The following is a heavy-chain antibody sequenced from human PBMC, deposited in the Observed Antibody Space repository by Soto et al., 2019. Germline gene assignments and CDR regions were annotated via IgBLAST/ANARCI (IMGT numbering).Heavy chain of an antibody. CDR1: GASISSGGFY. D-gene: IGHD6-13*01. J-gene: IGHJ5*01. CDR2: IEYRGRT. V-gene: IGHV4-31*03. Sequence: QVQLQESGPGLVQPSQTLSLTCTVSGASISSGGFYWSWIRQFPGKGLEWIGYIEYRGRTFYNPSLKRRATISRGTSKSQFPLNVNSVTAADTAVFYCARVSAAGTRWFDSWGQGTLVTVSS. CDR3: ARVSAAGTRWFDS.